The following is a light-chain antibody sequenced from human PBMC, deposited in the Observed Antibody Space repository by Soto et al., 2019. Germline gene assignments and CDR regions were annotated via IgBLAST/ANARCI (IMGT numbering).Light chain of an antibody. CDR2: GAS. CDR3: QQYGDSLLT. J-gene: IGKJ3*01. V-gene: IGKV3-20*01. Sequence: EIVLTQSPGTLSLSPGERATLSCRASQSVSSNFLAWYQHKPGQAPRLLIYGASSRTTGIQDRFSGSGSGTDFTLTISRLEPEDFAVFYCQQYGDSLLTFGPGTKVDIK. CDR1: QSVSSNF.